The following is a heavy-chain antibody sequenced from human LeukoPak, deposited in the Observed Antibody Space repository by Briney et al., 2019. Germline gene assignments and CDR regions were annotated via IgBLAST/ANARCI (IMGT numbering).Heavy chain of an antibody. Sequence: PSETLSLTCTVSGGSISSSSYYWGWIRQPPGKGLEWIGSIYYSGSTYYNPSLNSRVTISVDTSKNQLSLKLSSVTAADTAVYYCARHQLDSSGYYSGYFDYWGQGTLVTVSS. CDR2: IYYSGST. J-gene: IGHJ4*02. CDR1: GGSISSSSYY. D-gene: IGHD3-22*01. V-gene: IGHV4-39*01. CDR3: ARHQLDSSGYYSGYFDY.